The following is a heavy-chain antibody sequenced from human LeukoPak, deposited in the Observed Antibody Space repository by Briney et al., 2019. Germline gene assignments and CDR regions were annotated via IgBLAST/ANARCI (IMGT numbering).Heavy chain of an antibody. D-gene: IGHD5-24*01. J-gene: IGHJ3*01. V-gene: IGHV3-13*01. CDR1: GFTFSNYD. Sequence: GGSLRLSCSASGFTFSNYDMHWVRQEKGKGLEWVSSIGTGGHTYYAPSVKGRFTISRENAKNSLYLQMNSLRAGDTAIYYCTRGGLEAPCDVWGQGTMVAVSS. CDR2: IGTGGHT. CDR3: TRGGLEAPCDV.